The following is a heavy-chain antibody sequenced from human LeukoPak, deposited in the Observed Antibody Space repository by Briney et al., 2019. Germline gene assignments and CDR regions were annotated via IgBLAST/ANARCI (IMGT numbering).Heavy chain of an antibody. J-gene: IGHJ4*02. CDR2: ISAYNGNT. CDR1: GYTFTSYG. V-gene: IGHV1-18*01. D-gene: IGHD3-3*01. CDR3: ARGFLEWLSGGYLDY. Sequence: ASVKVSCKASGYTFTSYGISWVRQAPGQGLEWMGWISAYNGNTNYAQRLRGRVTITTNTSTSTAYMELRSLRSGDTAVYYCARGFLEWLSGGYLDYWGQGTVVTVSS.